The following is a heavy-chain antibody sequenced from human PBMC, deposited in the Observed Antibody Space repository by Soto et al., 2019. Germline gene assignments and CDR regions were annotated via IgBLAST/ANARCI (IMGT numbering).Heavy chain of an antibody. CDR2: ISSNGGST. Sequence: EVQLVESGGGLVQPGGSLRLSCAASGFTFSSYAMHWVRQAPGKGLEYVSAISSNGGSTYYANSVKGRFTISRDNSKNSLYLQIGSLRAGDMAVYYCARGPEGHAFDIWGHGTMVTVSS. V-gene: IGHV3-64*01. CDR3: ARGPEGHAFDI. J-gene: IGHJ3*02. CDR1: GFTFSSYA.